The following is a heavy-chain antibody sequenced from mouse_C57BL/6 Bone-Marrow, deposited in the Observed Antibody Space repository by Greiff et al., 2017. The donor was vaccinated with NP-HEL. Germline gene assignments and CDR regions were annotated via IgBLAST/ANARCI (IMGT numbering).Heavy chain of an antibody. CDR2: IYPGSGST. Sequence: VQLQQSGAELVKPGASVKMSCKASGYTFTSYWINWVKQRPGQGLEWIGDIYPGSGSTNYNEKFKSKATLTVDTSSSTAYMQLSSLTSEDSAVYYCARKAVYDSYYAYWGQGTLVTVSA. J-gene: IGHJ3*01. V-gene: IGHV1-55*01. CDR1: GYTFTSYW. D-gene: IGHD2-3*01. CDR3: ARKAVYDSYYAY.